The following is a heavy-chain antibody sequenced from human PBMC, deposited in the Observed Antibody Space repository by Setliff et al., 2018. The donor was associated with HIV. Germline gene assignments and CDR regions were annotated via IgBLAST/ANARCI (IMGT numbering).Heavy chain of an antibody. D-gene: IGHD3-22*01. CDR1: GYSISSGYY. Sequence: NPSETLSLTCVVSGYSISSGYYWGWIRQPPGKGLEWIASISHSGSTYHNPSLKSRVTISVDTSEKQFSLKLSSVTAADTAVYYCARLVEAYDSSGYFFNWFDPWGQGTLVTVSS. CDR2: ISHSGST. J-gene: IGHJ5*02. V-gene: IGHV4-38-2*01. CDR3: ARLVEAYDSSGYFFNWFDP.